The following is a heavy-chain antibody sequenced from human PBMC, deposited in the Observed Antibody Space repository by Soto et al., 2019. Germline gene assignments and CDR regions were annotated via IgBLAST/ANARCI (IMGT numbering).Heavy chain of an antibody. Sequence: QVQLVQSGAEVKKPGSSVKVSCKASGGTFSSYAISWVRQAPGQGLEWMGGIIPIFGTANYAQKFQGRVTITADESTSTAYMELSSLRSEDTAVYYCAASTGEYIVVAMGPAFDIWGQGTVVTVSS. D-gene: IGHD3-22*01. CDR1: GGTFSSYA. CDR2: IIPIFGTA. J-gene: IGHJ3*02. V-gene: IGHV1-69*12. CDR3: AASTGEYIVVAMGPAFDI.